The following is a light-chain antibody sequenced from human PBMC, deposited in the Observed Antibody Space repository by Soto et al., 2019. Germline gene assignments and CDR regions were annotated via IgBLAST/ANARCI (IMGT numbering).Light chain of an antibody. Sequence: DLQFTQAPSFLSASVGNRVAITFRASQGISSYLAWYQKKPGTAPKLLIHFASTLQSGVPSRFSGSGSGTEFTLTISSLQPEDFAIYYCQQLNSYPLTFGGGTKVEIK. CDR1: QGISSY. CDR3: QQLNSYPLT. V-gene: IGKV1-9*01. CDR2: FAS. J-gene: IGKJ4*01.